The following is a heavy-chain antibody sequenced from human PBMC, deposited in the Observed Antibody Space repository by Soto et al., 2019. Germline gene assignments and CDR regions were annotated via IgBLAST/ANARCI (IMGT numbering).Heavy chain of an antibody. CDR2: IYYSGST. CDR3: ARDTLYDSSGYAFDY. CDR1: GGSISSFYYH. D-gene: IGHD3-22*01. J-gene: IGHJ4*02. V-gene: IGHV4-30-4*01. Sequence: PSETLSLTWTVSGGSISSFYYHWSWIRHPPGKGLEWIGYIYYSGSTYYNPSLKSRVTISVDTSKNQFSLKLSSVTAADTAVYYCARDTLYDSSGYAFDYWGQGTLVTVSS.